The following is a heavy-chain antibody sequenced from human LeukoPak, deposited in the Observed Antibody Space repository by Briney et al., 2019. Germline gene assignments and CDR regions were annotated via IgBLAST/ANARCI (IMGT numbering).Heavy chain of an antibody. CDR2: ISGSGGTT. CDR3: ARGYGSGSNWFDP. V-gene: IGHV3-23*01. Sequence: GGSLRLSCAASGFTFSSYAMSWVRQAPGKGLEWVSGISGSGGTTYYADSVKGRFTISRDKSKNTLYLQMDSLRAEDTAVYYCARGYGSGSNWFDPWGQGTLVIVSS. J-gene: IGHJ5*02. D-gene: IGHD3-10*01. CDR1: GFTFSSYA.